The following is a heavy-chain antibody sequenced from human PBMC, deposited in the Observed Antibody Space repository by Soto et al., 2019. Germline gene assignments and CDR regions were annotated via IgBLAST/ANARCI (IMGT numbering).Heavy chain of an antibody. CDR3: AREARAAAGTSTPWFDP. CDR1: GYTFTSYY. J-gene: IGHJ5*02. CDR2: INPSGGST. Sequence: QVQLVQSGAEVKKPGASVKVSCKASGYTFTSYYMHWVRQAPGQGLEWMGIINPSGGSTSYAQKFQGRVTMTRDTSTSTVYMELSSLSSEDTAVYYCAREARAAAGTSTPWFDPWGQGTLVTVSS. V-gene: IGHV1-46*03. D-gene: IGHD6-13*01.